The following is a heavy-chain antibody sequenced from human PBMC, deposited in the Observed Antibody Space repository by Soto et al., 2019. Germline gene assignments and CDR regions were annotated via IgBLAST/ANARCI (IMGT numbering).Heavy chain of an antibody. CDR2: IIPIFGTA. J-gene: IGHJ6*02. V-gene: IGHV1-69*13. D-gene: IGHD2-15*01. CDR3: AIQLGYCSGGSCYPLSV. CDR1: GGTFSSYA. Sequence: SVKVSCKASGGTFSSYAISWVRQAPGQGLEWMGGIIPIFGTANYAQKFQGRVTITADESTSTAYMELSSLRSEDTAVYYCAIQLGYCSGGSCYPLSVWGQGTTVTVSS.